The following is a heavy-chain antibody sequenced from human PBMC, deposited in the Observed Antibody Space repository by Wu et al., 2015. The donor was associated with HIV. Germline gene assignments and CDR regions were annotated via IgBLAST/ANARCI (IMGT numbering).Heavy chain of an antibody. V-gene: IGHV1-2*02. CDR2: VSPNTGGT. CDR1: GYTFTDFF. D-gene: IGHD3-3*01. Sequence: QVQLVQSGAEVKKPGASVKVSCKASGYTFTDFFIHWVRQAPGQGLEWMGWVSPNTGGTNYAQKFQGRVTMTRDTSINTAYMELTSLTSDDTAMYYCARDSHCVWMSIFVYDYW. CDR3: ARDSHCVWMSIFVYDY. J-gene: IGHJ4*01.